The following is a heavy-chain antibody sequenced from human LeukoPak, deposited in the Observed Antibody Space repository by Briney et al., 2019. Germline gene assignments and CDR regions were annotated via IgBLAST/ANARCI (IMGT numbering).Heavy chain of an antibody. V-gene: IGHV3-7*03. CDR2: IKQDGSEK. CDR1: GLTFSNYW. CDR3: AKNQRKLTTVLYYFDY. J-gene: IGHJ4*02. D-gene: IGHD4-17*01. Sequence: TGGSLRLSCAASGLTFSNYWMDWVRQAPGKGLEWVANIKQDGSEKNYVDSVKGRFTISRDNSKNTLYLQMNSLGAEDTAVYYCAKNQRKLTTVLYYFDYWGLGTLVTVSS.